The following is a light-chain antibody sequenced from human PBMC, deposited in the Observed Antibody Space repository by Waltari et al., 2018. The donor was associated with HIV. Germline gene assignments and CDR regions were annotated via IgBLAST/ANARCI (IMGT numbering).Light chain of an antibody. J-gene: IGLJ3*02. CDR2: EVN. Sequence: QSALTQPASVSGSPGQSITISCTGTSSAVGTYKLVSWYQQEPGKAPKLMIYEVNNRPSGVSNRFSGSKSGNTASLTISGLQAEDEADYYCCSYAGSSIWVFGGGTKLTVL. CDR3: CSYAGSSIWV. V-gene: IGLV2-23*02. CDR1: SSAVGTYKL.